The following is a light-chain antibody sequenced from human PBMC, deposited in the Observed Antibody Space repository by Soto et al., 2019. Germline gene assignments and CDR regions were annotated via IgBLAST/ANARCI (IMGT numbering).Light chain of an antibody. V-gene: IGLV2-14*01. CDR3: RSYTSSSTLLYV. CDR1: SSEVGGYNY. CDR2: DVS. Sequence: QSALTQPASVSGSPGQSITISCTGTSSEVGGYNYVSWYQQHPGKAPKLMIYDVSNRPSGVSNRFSGSKSGNTASLTISGLQAEDEADYYGRSYTSSSTLLYVFGTGTKLTVL. J-gene: IGLJ1*01.